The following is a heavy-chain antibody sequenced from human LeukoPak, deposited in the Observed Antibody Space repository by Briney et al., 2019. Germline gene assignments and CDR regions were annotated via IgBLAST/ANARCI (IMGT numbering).Heavy chain of an antibody. D-gene: IGHD6-19*01. CDR2: IIPILGIA. J-gene: IGHJ5*02. Sequence: ASVKVSCKASGGTFSSYTISWVQQAPGQGLEWMGRIIPILGIANYAQKFQGRVAITADKSTSTAYMELSSLRSEDTAVYYCARNLYSSGWYSKPYNWFDPWGQGTLVTVSS. CDR3: ARNLYSSGWYSKPYNWFDP. CDR1: GGTFSSYT. V-gene: IGHV1-69*02.